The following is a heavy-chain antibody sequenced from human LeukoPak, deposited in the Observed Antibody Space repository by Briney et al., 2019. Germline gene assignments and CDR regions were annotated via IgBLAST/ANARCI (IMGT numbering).Heavy chain of an antibody. CDR1: GGSISSYY. D-gene: IGHD6-13*01. CDR3: ARDVSSWYPYYYYGMDV. CDR2: INHSGST. V-gene: IGHV4-34*01. J-gene: IGHJ6*02. Sequence: SETLSLTCTVSGGSISSYYWSWIRQPPGKGLEWIGEINHSGSTNYNPSLKSRVTISVDTSKNQFSLKLSSVTAADTAVYYCARDVSSWYPYYYYGMDVWGQGTTVTVSS.